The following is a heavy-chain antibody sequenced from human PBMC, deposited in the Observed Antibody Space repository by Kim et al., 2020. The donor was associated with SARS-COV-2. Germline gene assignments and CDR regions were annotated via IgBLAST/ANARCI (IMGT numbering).Heavy chain of an antibody. CDR3: TSRVPVQH. D-gene: IGHD1-1*01. J-gene: IGHJ1*01. V-gene: IGHV3-73*01. Sequence: SYATAYAASVKGRFTISRDDSKNTAYLQMNSLKTEDTAVYYCTSRVPVQHWGQGTLVTVSS. CDR2: SYAT.